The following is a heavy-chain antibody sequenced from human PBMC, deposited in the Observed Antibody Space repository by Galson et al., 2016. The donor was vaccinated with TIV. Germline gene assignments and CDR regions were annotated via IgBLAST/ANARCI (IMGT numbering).Heavy chain of an antibody. CDR2: IYPGDSDT. J-gene: IGHJ4*02. V-gene: IGHV5-51*03. CDR1: GYSFTSYW. CDR3: ARRADSSGYYYSFDY. D-gene: IGHD3-22*01. Sequence: QSGAEVTKPGESLKISCKGSGYSFTSYWIGWVRQMPGKGLEWMGIIYPGDSDTRYSPSFQGQVTISADKSISTAYLQWSILKASDTAMYYCARRADSSGYYYSFDYWGQGTLVTVSS.